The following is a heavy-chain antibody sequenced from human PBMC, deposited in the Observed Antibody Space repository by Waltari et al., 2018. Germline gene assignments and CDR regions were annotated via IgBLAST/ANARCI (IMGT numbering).Heavy chain of an antibody. CDR1: GFTYSMYW. CDR3: ARGARRTTVTTGWWYFDL. J-gene: IGHJ2*01. Sequence: EVQLVESGGGLVQPGGSLRLSCAASGFTYSMYWMHWVRQAPGKGLVWVSRSNSDGGSKNYADSVKGRFTISKDNAKNTVYLQMNSLRAEDTAIYYCARGARRTTVTTGWWYFDLWGRGTLVTVSS. CDR2: SNSDGGSK. V-gene: IGHV3-74*01. D-gene: IGHD4-17*01.